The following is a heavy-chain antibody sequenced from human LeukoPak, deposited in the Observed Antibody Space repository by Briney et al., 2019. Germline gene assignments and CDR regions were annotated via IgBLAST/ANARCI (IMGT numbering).Heavy chain of an antibody. V-gene: IGHV1-18*01. CDR1: GYTFTNYG. Sequence: ASVKVSCKSSGYTFTNYGITWVRQAPGQGLEWMGWISAFNGDTNYAQNLQGRVTMTTDTSTSTAYMELRSLRSDDTAVYYCAKGGYFCLDYWGQGTLVTVSS. J-gene: IGHJ4*02. CDR2: ISAFNGDT. CDR3: AKGGYFCLDY. D-gene: IGHD3-9*01.